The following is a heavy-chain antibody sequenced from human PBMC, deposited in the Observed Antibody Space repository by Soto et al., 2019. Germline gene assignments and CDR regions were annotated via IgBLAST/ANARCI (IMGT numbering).Heavy chain of an antibody. CDR1: GASLSRYY. V-gene: IGHV4-4*07. CDR3: VRDGTKNLRDRFEP. Sequence: ASETLSLTCNVSGASLSRYYWSWIRQPPGKGLEWIGRIYATGDTDYNPSPKSRISMSVDMSKKQFSLTLRSVTAADTAIYYCVRDGTKNLRDRFEPWGRGILVTVSS. D-gene: IGHD1-26*01. CDR2: IYATGDT. J-gene: IGHJ5*02.